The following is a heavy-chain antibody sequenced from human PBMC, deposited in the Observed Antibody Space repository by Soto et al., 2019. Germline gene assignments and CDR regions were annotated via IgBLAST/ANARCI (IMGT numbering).Heavy chain of an antibody. D-gene: IGHD3-10*01. CDR3: ARDAVWFGELWGQAPGPGYYYGMDV. CDR2: IYYSGST. Sequence: QVQLQESGPGLVKPSQTLSLTCTVSGGSISSGGYYWSWIRQHPGKGLEWIGYIYYSGSTYYNPSLKSRVTISVDTSKNQFSLKLSSVTAADTAVYYCARDAVWFGELWGQAPGPGYYYGMDVWGQGTTVTVSS. V-gene: IGHV4-31*03. J-gene: IGHJ6*02. CDR1: GGSISSGGYY.